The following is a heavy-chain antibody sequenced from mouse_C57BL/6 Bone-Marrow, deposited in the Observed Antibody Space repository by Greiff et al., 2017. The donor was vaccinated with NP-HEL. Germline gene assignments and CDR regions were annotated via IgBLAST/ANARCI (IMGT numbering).Heavy chain of an antibody. J-gene: IGHJ2*01. D-gene: IGHD1-1*01. Sequence: VQLQQSGPELVKPGASVKISCKASGYTFTDYYMNWVKQSHGKSLEWIGDINPNTGGTSYNQKFKGKATLTVDKSSSTAYMELRSLTSEDSAVYYCARSRITTVVATDFDYWGQGTTLTVSS. CDR3: ARSRITTVVATDFDY. CDR1: GYTFTDYY. CDR2: INPNTGGT. V-gene: IGHV1-26*01.